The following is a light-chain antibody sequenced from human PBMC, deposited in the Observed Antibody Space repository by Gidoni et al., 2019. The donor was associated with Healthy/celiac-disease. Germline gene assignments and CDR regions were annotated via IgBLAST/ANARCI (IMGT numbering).Light chain of an antibody. V-gene: IGKV1-33*01. J-gene: IGKJ3*01. CDR1: QDISKY. CDR3: QQYDNRPTFT. Sequence: DIQMTQSPSSLSASVGDRVTITCQASQDISKYLNWYQQKPGKAPKLLIYDASNLETGVPSRFSGSGSGTDFTFTISSLQPEDIATEYCQQYDNRPTFTFGPGTKVDIK. CDR2: DAS.